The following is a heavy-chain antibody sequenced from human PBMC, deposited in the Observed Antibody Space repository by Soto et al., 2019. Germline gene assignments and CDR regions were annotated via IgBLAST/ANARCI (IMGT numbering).Heavy chain of an antibody. Sequence: GGSLRLSCVASGFTFSGSAIHWVRQASGKGLEWVGQIRTKPNTYATAYAASVKGRFTISRDDSKNMAYLQMNSLKTEDTAVYFCARRDGDCTSSTCYFLSPWGHGTLVTVSS. CDR2: IRTKPNTYAT. CDR1: GFTFSGSA. J-gene: IGHJ5*02. V-gene: IGHV3-73*01. CDR3: ARRDGDCTSSTCYFLSP. D-gene: IGHD2-2*01.